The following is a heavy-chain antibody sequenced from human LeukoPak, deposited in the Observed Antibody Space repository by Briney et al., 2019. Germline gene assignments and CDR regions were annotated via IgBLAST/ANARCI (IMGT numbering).Heavy chain of an antibody. J-gene: IGHJ6*03. CDR3: ARADGYYGYYYMDG. Sequence: SETLSLTCAVYGGSFSGYYWSWIRQPPGKGLEWIGEINHSGSTNYNPSLKSRVTISVDTSKNQFSLKLSSVTAADTAVSYCARADGYYGYYYMDGWGKGTTVTVSS. V-gene: IGHV4-34*01. D-gene: IGHD3-3*01. CDR2: INHSGST. CDR1: GGSFSGYY.